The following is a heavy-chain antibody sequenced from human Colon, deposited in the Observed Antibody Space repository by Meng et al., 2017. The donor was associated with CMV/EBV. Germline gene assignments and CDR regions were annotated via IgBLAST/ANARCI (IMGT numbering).Heavy chain of an antibody. D-gene: IGHD5-24*01. V-gene: IGHV3-66*02. CDR2: INSAGTT. Sequence: GESLKISCAASGVTGRYNFMRWLRQAPGKGLEWVSFINSAGTTYYADSVEGRFTISRDNSENTMYLQMNSLRTEDTAVYYCARDNAETATNYGIVWGQGTTVTVSS. J-gene: IGHJ6*02. CDR1: GVTGRYNF. CDR3: ARDNAETATNYGIV.